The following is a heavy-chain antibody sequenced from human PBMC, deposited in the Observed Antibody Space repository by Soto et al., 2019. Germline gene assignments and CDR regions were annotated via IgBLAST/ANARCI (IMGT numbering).Heavy chain of an antibody. Sequence: QVQLVQSGAEVKKPGSSVKVSCKASGGTFSSYTISWVRQAPGQGLEWMGRIIPILGIANYAQKFQGRVTITADKSTTTAYMELSSLRSEDTAVYYFARVHCSGGSCYGNYYYGMDVWGQGTTVTVSS. CDR1: GGTFSSYT. CDR2: IIPILGIA. V-gene: IGHV1-69*02. CDR3: ARVHCSGGSCYGNYYYGMDV. D-gene: IGHD2-15*01. J-gene: IGHJ6*02.